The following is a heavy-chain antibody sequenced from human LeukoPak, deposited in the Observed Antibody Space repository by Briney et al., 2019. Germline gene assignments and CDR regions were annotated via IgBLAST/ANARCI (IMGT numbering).Heavy chain of an antibody. CDR1: GGTFSSYA. CDR2: IIPIFGTV. J-gene: IGHJ6*03. D-gene: IGHD2-2*01. V-gene: IGHV1-69*06. CDR3: APDIPAARPYYYMDV. Sequence: GASVKVSCKASGGTFSSYAISWVRQAPGQGLEWMGGIIPIFGTVNYAQKFQGRVTITADKSTSTAYMELSSLRSEATAVYYCAPDIPAARPYYYMDVWGKGTTVTVSS.